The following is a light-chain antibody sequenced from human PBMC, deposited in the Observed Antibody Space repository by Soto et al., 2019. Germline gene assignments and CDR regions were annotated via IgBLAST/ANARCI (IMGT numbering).Light chain of an antibody. CDR3: QQYYSYPLT. CDR2: PGS. CDR1: QGISSY. Sequence: AIRMTQSPSSLSASTGDRVTITCRASQGISSYLAWYQQKPGKAPKLLIYPGSTLQSGVPSRFSGSGSGTDFTLTISCQESEDFATYFCQQYYSYPLTFGHGAKVEIK. J-gene: IGKJ1*01. V-gene: IGKV1-8*01.